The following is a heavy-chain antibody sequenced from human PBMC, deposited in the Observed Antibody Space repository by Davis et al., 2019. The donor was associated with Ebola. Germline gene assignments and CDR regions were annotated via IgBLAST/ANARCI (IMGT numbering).Heavy chain of an antibody. CDR2: IYSGDST. D-gene: IGHD6-19*01. CDR3: ASSIAVGTYFDY. Sequence: PGGSLRLSCAASGFTFSSYAMSWVRQAPGKGLEWVSVIYSGDSTYYADSVKGRFTISRDNSKNTLYLQMNSLRAEDTAVYYCASSIAVGTYFDYWGQGTLVTVSS. J-gene: IGHJ4*02. CDR1: GFTFSSYA. V-gene: IGHV3-53*01.